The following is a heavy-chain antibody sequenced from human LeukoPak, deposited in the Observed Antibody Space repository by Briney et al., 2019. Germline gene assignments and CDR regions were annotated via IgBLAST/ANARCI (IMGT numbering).Heavy chain of an antibody. CDR3: ARGQNGYNWLYYYYYYMDV. CDR1: GYTFTSYD. CDR2: MNPNSGNT. J-gene: IGHJ6*03. V-gene: IGHV1-8*03. Sequence: ASVKVSCKASGYTFTSYDINWVRQATGQGLEWMGWMNPNSGNTGYAQKFQGRVTITRNTSISTAYMELSSLRSEDTAVYYCARGQNGYNWLYYYYYYMDVWGKGTTVTISS. D-gene: IGHD5-24*01.